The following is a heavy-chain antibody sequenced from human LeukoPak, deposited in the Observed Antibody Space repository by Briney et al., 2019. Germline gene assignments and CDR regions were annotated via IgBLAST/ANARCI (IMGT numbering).Heavy chain of an antibody. CDR1: GFTFSSYG. CDR2: IRYDGSNK. Sequence: GGSLRLSCAASGFTFSSYGMHWVRQAPGKGLEWVTFIRYDGSNKYYADSVKGRFTISRDNAKNSLYLQMNSLRAEDTAVYYCVGCSGGTCSDFDYWGRGTLVTVSS. D-gene: IGHD2-15*01. J-gene: IGHJ4*02. V-gene: IGHV3-30*02. CDR3: VGCSGGTCSDFDY.